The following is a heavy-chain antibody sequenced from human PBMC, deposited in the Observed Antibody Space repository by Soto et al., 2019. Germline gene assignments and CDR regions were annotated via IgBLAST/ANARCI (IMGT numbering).Heavy chain of an antibody. CDR2: ISTSNGYT. J-gene: IGHJ6*02. V-gene: IGHV1-18*01. CDR1: GYSFSTYG. CDR3: ARDRSFALLEWAPSDSYGMDV. Sequence: ASVKVSCKASGYSFSTYGISWARQAPGHRLPWMGWISTSNGYTNYAQKFQGRVSMTTDTSTNTAYMEVRSLRSDDTAFYFCARDRSFALLEWAPSDSYGMDVWGQGASVTVSS. D-gene: IGHD3-3*01.